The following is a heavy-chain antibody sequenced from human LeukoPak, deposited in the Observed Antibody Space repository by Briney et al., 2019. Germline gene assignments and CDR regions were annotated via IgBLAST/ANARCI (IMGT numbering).Heavy chain of an antibody. Sequence: AGRSLRLSCAASGFTFSSYGMHWVRQAPGKGLEWVAVISYDGSNKYYADSVKGRFTISRDNSKNTLYLQMNSLRAEDTAVYYCEKLDYGDYVDAFDIWGQGTMVTVSS. CDR3: EKLDYGDYVDAFDI. D-gene: IGHD4-17*01. J-gene: IGHJ3*02. V-gene: IGHV3-30*18. CDR1: GFTFSSYG. CDR2: ISYDGSNK.